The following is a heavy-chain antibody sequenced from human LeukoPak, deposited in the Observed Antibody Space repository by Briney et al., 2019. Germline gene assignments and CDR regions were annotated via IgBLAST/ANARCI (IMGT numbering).Heavy chain of an antibody. CDR3: ASGTCSGGSCYFDY. D-gene: IGHD2-15*01. J-gene: IGHJ4*02. V-gene: IGHV4-4*02. Sequence: SETLSLTCAVSGGSISSSNWWSWVRQPPGKGLEWIGEIYHSGGTNYNPSLKSRVTISVDKSKNQFSLKLSSVTAADTAVYYCASGTCSGGSCYFDYWGQGTLVTVSS. CDR2: IYHSGGT. CDR1: GGSISSSNW.